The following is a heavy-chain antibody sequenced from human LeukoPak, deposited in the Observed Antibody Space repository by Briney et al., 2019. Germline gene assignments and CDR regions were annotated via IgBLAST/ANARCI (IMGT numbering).Heavy chain of an antibody. J-gene: IGHJ6*02. Sequence: SQTLSLTCAISGDSVSSNSAAWHWIRQSPSRGLEWLGRTYYRSKWYNDYAVSVKSRITINPDTSKNQFSLQLNSVTPEDTAVCYCARISRIAVAGTIYYYYGMDVWGQGTTVTVSS. D-gene: IGHD6-19*01. V-gene: IGHV6-1*01. CDR1: GDSVSSNSAA. CDR3: ARISRIAVAGTIYYYYGMDV. CDR2: TYYRSKWYN.